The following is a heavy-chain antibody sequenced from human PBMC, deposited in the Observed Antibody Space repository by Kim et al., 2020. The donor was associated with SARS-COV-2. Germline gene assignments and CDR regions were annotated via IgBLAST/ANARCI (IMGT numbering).Heavy chain of an antibody. J-gene: IGHJ6*02. CDR2: ISGDGGST. V-gene: IGHV3-43*02. CDR1: GFTFDDYA. Sequence: GGSLRLSCAASGFTFDDYAMHWVRQAPGKGLEWVSLISGDGGSTYYADSVKGRFTISRDNSKNSLYLQMNSLRTEDTALYYCAKDTGSSSWHGGYYYGMDVWGQGTTVTVSS. D-gene: IGHD6-13*01. CDR3: AKDTGSSSWHGGYYYGMDV.